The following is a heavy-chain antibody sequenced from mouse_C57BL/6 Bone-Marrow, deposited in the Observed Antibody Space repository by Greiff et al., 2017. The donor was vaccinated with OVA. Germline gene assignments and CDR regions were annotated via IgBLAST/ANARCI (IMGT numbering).Heavy chain of an antibody. Sequence: VQGVESGAELVKPGASVKLSCKASGYTFTEYTIHWVKQRSGQGLEWIGWFYPGSGSIKYNEKFKDKATLTADKSSSTVYMELSRLTSEDSAVYFGARHEEGFISGYFDVWGTGTTVTVSS. CDR2: FYPGSGSI. D-gene: IGHD1-1*01. V-gene: IGHV1-62-2*01. CDR1: GYTFTEYT. CDR3: ARHEEGFISGYFDV. J-gene: IGHJ1*03.